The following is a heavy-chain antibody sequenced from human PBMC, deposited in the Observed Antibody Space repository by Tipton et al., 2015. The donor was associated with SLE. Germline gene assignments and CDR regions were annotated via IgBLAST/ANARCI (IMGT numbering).Heavy chain of an antibody. CDR2: IYYSGST. D-gene: IGHD6-19*01. CDR3: ARRRLGAFDI. CDR1: GGSISSHY. Sequence: TLSLTCTVSGGSISSHYWSWIRQPPGKGLEWIGYIYYSGSTNYNPSLKSRVTISVDTSKNQFSLKLSSVTAADTAVYYCARRRLGAFDIWGQGTMVTVSS. V-gene: IGHV4-59*08. J-gene: IGHJ3*02.